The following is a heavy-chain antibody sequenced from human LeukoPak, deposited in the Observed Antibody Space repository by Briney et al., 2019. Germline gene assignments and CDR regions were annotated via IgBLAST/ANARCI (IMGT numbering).Heavy chain of an antibody. V-gene: IGHV3-23*01. J-gene: IGHJ5*02. Sequence: GGSLRLSCAASGFTFRSHAMSWVRLAPGRDLEWVSGIRGDGATMFYADSVKGRFTISRDNSKNTLYLQMNSLRAEDTAVYYCARGLSIGVKYGSGSYSVWFDPWGQGTLVTVSS. CDR3: ARGLSIGVKYGSGSYSVWFDP. CDR1: GFTFRSHA. D-gene: IGHD3-10*01. CDR2: IRGDGATM.